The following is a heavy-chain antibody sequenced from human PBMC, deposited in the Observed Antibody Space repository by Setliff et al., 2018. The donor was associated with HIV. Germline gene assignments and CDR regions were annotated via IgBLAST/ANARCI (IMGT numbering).Heavy chain of an antibody. J-gene: IGHJ6*02. Sequence: GASVKVSCKASGYTFTGHYLHWVRQAPGQGLEWLGWVNPNSGDAIYAQNFRGRVTMTRDTSINAAYMELRGLRSDDTAVYYCARNFGLSPSGKYYYYYGMDIWGQGTTVTVLL. CDR2: VNPNSGDA. CDR1: GYTFTGHY. D-gene: IGHD3-10*01. CDR3: ARNFGLSPSGKYYYYYGMDI. V-gene: IGHV1-2*02.